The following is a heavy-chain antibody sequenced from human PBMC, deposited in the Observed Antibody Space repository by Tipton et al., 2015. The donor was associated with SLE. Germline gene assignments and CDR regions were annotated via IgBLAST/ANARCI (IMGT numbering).Heavy chain of an antibody. J-gene: IGHJ4*02. CDR1: GGSFSGHY. CDR3: AGAGGTAAGLREY. CDR2: INQSGST. D-gene: IGHD6-13*01. Sequence: TLSLTCAVYGGSFSGHYWSWIRQPPGKGLEWIGEINQSGSTNYNPSLKSRLIMSVDASKNQFSLKLSSVTAADAAIYYCAGAGGTAAGLREYWGQGTLVTVS. V-gene: IGHV4-34*01.